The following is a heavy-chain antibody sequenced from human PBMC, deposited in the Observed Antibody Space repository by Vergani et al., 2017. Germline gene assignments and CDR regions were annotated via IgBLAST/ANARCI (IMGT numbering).Heavy chain of an antibody. CDR2: ISGSGGST. Sequence: EVQLLESGGGLVQPGGSLRLSCAASGFTFSSYAMSWVRQAPGKGLEWVSAISGSGGSTYYADSVKGRFTISRDNSKNTLYLQMNSLRAEDTAVYYCAKVGKGDFGSGYYTRYYYYYMDVWGKGP. D-gene: IGHD3-3*01. CDR1: GFTFSSYA. V-gene: IGHV3-23*01. J-gene: IGHJ6*03. CDR3: AKVGKGDFGSGYYTRYYYYYMDV.